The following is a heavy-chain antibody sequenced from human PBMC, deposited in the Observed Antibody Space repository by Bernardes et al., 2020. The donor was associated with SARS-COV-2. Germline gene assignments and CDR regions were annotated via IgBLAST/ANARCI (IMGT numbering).Heavy chain of an antibody. CDR2: ISSNGGST. CDR1: GFTFSSYA. CDR3: ARGNGSGSYSPFDP. J-gene: IGHJ5*02. Sequence: GRSLRLSCAASGFTFSSYAMHWVRQAPGKGLEYVSAISSNGGSTYYANSVKGRFTISRDNSKNTLYLQMGSLRAEDMAVYYCARGNGSGSYSPFDPWGQGTLVTVSS. V-gene: IGHV3-64*01. D-gene: IGHD3-10*01.